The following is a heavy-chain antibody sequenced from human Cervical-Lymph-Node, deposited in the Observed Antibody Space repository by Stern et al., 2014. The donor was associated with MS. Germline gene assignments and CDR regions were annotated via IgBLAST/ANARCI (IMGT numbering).Heavy chain of an antibody. Sequence: QVQLVQSGAEMKRPGASVKVSCKASGYTLVNYGINWVRQAPGQGLERMGWISGSKGNADYAQKLQGRVTMTTDTSTNTAYMELRSLRSDDTAVYYCATMGGGGVDYWGQGTLVTVSS. CDR2: ISGSKGNA. J-gene: IGHJ4*02. CDR3: ATMGGGGVDY. D-gene: IGHD2-21*01. V-gene: IGHV1-18*04. CDR1: GYTLVNYG.